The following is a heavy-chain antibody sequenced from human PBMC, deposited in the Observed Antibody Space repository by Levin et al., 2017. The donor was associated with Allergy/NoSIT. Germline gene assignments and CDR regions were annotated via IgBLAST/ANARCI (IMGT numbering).Heavy chain of an antibody. CDR1: GFTFSDYY. CDR2: ISSSGSTI. Sequence: LSLTCAASGFTFSDYYMSWIRQAPGKGLEWVSYISSSGSTIYYADSVKGRFTISRDNAKNSLYLQMNSLRAEDTAVYYCARVMDTVANNWFDPWGQGTLVTVSS. CDR3: ARVMDTVANNWFDP. D-gene: IGHD4-23*01. J-gene: IGHJ5*02. V-gene: IGHV3-11*01.